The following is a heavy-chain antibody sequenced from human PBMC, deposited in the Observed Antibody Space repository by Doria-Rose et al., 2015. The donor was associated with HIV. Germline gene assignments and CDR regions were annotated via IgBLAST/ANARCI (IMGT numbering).Heavy chain of an antibody. D-gene: IGHD2-21*02. V-gene: IGHV3-9*01. CDR1: GFSFADYT. Sequence: LRLSCAASGFSFADYTMHWVRQPPGRGLEWVSGIGWNDGSKGYADSVKGRFTISRDNAKNSLYLQMSSLRTEDTALYYCTKRRGVTDIDPFDIWGQGTMVIVSS. CDR3: TKRRGVTDIDPFDI. J-gene: IGHJ3*02. CDR2: IGWNDGSK.